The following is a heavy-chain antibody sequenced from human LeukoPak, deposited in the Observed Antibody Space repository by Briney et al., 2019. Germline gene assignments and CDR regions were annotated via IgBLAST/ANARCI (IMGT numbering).Heavy chain of an antibody. CDR2: VDHSGST. CDR1: GGSLSGYY. Sequence: SETLPLTCVVYGGSLSGYYWSWIRQAPGKGLEWIGEVDHSGSTNYNPSLKSRVTISVDTSKEQFSLKVNSVTAADTAVYYCTRGAGWLIDYWGQGILVTVSS. V-gene: IGHV4-34*01. D-gene: IGHD3-16*01. CDR3: TRGAGWLIDY. J-gene: IGHJ4*02.